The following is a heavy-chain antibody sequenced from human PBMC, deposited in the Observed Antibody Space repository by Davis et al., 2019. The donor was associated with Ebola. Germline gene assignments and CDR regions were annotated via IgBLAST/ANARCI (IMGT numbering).Heavy chain of an antibody. J-gene: IGHJ5*02. CDR3: ATDAWGGFDP. V-gene: IGHV3-7*03. CDR1: GFTLETYW. Sequence: GGSLRLSCSASGFTLETYWMSWVRQAQGKGLEWVATVNRDGSQTYYVDSVKGRFTMSRDNAKNSLYLQMNSLTVEDTAVYYCATDAWGGFDPWGQGTLLIVSS. D-gene: IGHD1-26*01. CDR2: VNRDGSQT.